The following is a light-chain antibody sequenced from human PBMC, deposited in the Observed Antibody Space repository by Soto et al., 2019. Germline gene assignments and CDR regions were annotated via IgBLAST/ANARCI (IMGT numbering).Light chain of an antibody. CDR3: AAWDDSLSGLWV. Sequence: QLVLTQPPSASGTPGQRVTISCSGSSSNIGSNYVYWYQQLPGTAPKLLISRDNQRPSGVPDRFSGSKSGTSASLAISGLRSEDEADYYCAAWDDSLSGLWVFGGGTKVTVL. J-gene: IGLJ3*02. V-gene: IGLV1-47*01. CDR2: RDN. CDR1: SSNIGSNY.